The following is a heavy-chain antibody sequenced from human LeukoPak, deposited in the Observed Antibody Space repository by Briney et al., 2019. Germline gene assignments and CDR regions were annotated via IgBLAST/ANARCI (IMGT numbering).Heavy chain of an antibody. V-gene: IGHV1-18*01. D-gene: IGHD3-9*01. CDR3: ARALAQGGSFDLYYFDS. J-gene: IGHJ4*02. CDR1: GYTFTRHG. CDR2: TYNSYT. Sequence: GASVKVSCKASGYTFTRHGINWVRQAPGQGLEWMGWTYNSYTHYAQTLRDRLTMTTDTSTSTSYMELRSLRSDDTAVYYCARALAQGGSFDLYYFDSWGQGSLVTVSS.